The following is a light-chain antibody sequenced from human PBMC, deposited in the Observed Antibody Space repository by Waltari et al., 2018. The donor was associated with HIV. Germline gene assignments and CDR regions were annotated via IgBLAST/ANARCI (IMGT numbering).Light chain of an antibody. CDR1: QPISTN. J-gene: IGKJ4*01. V-gene: IGKV3-15*01. Sequence: EIVMTQSPATLSVSPGDRATLSSRASQPISTNLAWYQQKPGQTTSLLVYGASIRAADTPPGFYGGGSGTEFTLTISSLQSEDFAVYYCQQYNNWPPLTFGGGTRVEI. CDR3: QQYNNWPPLT. CDR2: GAS.